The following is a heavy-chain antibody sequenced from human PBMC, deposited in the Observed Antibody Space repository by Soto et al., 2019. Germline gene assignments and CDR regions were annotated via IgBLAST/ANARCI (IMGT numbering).Heavy chain of an antibody. V-gene: IGHV1-24*01. CDR3: ATVAYGSGSYYRDWFDL. J-gene: IGHJ5*02. CDR2: FDPEDGET. D-gene: IGHD3-10*01. Sequence: ASVKVSCKVSGYTLTELSMHWVRQAPGKGLEWMGGFDPEDGETIYAQKFQGRVTMTEDTSTDTAYMELSSLRSEDTAVYYCATVAYGSGSYYRDWFDLWGQGTLVTISS. CDR1: GYTLTELS.